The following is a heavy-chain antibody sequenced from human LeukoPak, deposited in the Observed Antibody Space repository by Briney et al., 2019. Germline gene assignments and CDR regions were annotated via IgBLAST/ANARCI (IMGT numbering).Heavy chain of an antibody. V-gene: IGHV5-51*01. J-gene: IGHJ4*02. CDR1: GYSFTSYW. CDR3: ARAPVYDSSGYYSRDY. D-gene: IGHD3-22*01. Sequence: GESLKISCQGSGYSFTSYWIGWVRQMPGKGLEWMGIIYPGDSDTRYSPSFQGQVTISADKSISTAYLQWSSLKASDTAMYYCARAPVYDSSGYYSRDYWGQGTLVTVSS. CDR2: IYPGDSDT.